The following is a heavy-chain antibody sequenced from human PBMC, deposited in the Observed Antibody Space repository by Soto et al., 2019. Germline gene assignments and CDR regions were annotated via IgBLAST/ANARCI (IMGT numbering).Heavy chain of an antibody. CDR1: GGSFSGYC. V-gene: IGHV4-34*01. D-gene: IGHD2-2*01. CDR2: INHSGST. Sequence: TSETLSLTCAVYGGSFSGYCWSWIRQPPGKGLEWIGEINHSGSTNYNPSLKSRVTISVDTSKNQFSLKLSSVTAADTAVYYCARGEAAISVSYYYYMDVWGKGTTVTVSS. J-gene: IGHJ6*03. CDR3: ARGEAAISVSYYYYMDV.